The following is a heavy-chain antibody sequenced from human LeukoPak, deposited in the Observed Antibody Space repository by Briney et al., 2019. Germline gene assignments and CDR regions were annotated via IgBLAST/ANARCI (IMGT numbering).Heavy chain of an antibody. D-gene: IGHD6-25*01. J-gene: IGHJ4*02. CDR1: GFTFSSYA. Sequence: GGSLRLSCAAFGFTFSSYAVSWVRQAPGKGLEWVSAISGSGGSTYYADSVKGRFTISRDNSKNTLYLQMNSLRAEDTAVYYCAKIIRLPYFDYWGQGTLVTVSS. CDR2: ISGSGGST. V-gene: IGHV3-23*01. CDR3: AKIIRLPYFDY.